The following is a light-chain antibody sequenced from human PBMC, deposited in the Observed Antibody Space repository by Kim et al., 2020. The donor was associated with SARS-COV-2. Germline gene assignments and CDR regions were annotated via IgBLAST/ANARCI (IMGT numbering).Light chain of an antibody. CDR2: KND. CDR3: VSWDDSLSFWV. J-gene: IGLJ3*02. Sequence: QSLLTQPPSASGTPGQRVTISSSGSTSNIANNYVYWYQHLPGAAPKLLIYKNDQRPSGVPDRFSGSKSGTSASLAISGLRSEDEGDYYCVSWDDSLSFWVFGGGTQLTVL. CDR1: TSNIANNY. V-gene: IGLV1-47*01.